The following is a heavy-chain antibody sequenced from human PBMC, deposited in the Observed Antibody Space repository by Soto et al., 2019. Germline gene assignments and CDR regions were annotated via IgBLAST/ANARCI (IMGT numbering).Heavy chain of an antibody. CDR3: AREGGRADFDY. Sequence: GGSLRLSCAASGFTFSSFWMHWVRQAPGKGLVWVSRISSDGSSTSYADSVKGRFTISRDNAKNTLYLQMNSLRAEDTAVFYCAREGGRADFDYWGQGTLVTVSS. V-gene: IGHV3-74*01. J-gene: IGHJ4*02. CDR2: ISSDGSST. CDR1: GFTFSSFW. D-gene: IGHD3-16*01.